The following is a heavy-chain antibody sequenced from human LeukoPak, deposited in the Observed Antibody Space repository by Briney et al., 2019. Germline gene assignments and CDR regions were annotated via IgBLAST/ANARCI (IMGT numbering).Heavy chain of an antibody. CDR3: AKDSAVYGDDDY. Sequence: GGSLRLSCAASGFTFSRHAMSWVRQAPGKGLEWVSAISGSGGSTYYADSVQGRFTISRDNSKNTLYLQMNSLRAEDTAVYYCAKDSAVYGDDDYWGQGTLVTVSS. V-gene: IGHV3-23*01. CDR1: GFTFSRHA. CDR2: ISGSGGST. J-gene: IGHJ4*02. D-gene: IGHD4-17*01.